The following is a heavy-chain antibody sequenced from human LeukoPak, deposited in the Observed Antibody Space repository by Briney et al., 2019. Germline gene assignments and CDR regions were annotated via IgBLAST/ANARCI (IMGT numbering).Heavy chain of an antibody. V-gene: IGHV3-66*01. D-gene: IGHD6-19*01. J-gene: IGHJ4*02. CDR2: IYSGGST. CDR1: GFTVSSNY. CDR3: ARGPQQWLVTGHFDY. Sequence: PGGSLRLSCAASGFTVSSNYMSWVRQAPGKGLEWVSVIYSGGSTYYADSVKGRFTISRDNSKNTLYLQMNSLRAEDTAVYYCARGPQQWLVTGHFDYWGQGTLVTVSS.